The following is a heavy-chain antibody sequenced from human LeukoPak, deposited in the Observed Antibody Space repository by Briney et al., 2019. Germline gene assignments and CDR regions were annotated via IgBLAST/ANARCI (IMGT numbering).Heavy chain of an antibody. CDR1: GFTVSTNH. V-gene: IGHV3-53*01. CDR3: ARDREVVTAKAQMDV. CDR2: IYNDGNT. Sequence: GGSLRLSCAVSGFTVSTNHMSWVRQAPGRGLEWVSVIYNDGNTYYTDSVRGRFTISRDNSKNTVFLQMNSLRVEDTAVYYCARDREVVTAKAQMDVWGKGTMVTVSS. D-gene: IGHD2-21*02. J-gene: IGHJ6*03.